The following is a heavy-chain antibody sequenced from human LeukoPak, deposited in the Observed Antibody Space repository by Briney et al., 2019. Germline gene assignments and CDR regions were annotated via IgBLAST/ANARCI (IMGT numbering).Heavy chain of an antibody. CDR1: GFTFSDYY. CDR2: KHYDGSNK. CDR3: AKDRGYSSSDY. J-gene: IGHJ4*02. D-gene: IGHD6-6*01. Sequence: GGSLRLSCAASGFTFSDYYMSWIRQAPGKGLEWVAFKHYDGSNKYYADSVKGRFTISRDNSKNTLYLQMNSLRVDDTAVYYCAKDRGYSSSDYWGQGTLVTVSS. V-gene: IGHV3-30*02.